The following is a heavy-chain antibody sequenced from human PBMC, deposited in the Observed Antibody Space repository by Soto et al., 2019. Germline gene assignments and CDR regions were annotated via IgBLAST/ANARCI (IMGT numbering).Heavy chain of an antibody. J-gene: IGHJ6*03. CDR2: IYYSGST. CDR1: GGSISSYY. CDR3: ARQGSPGTTYYYYLHV. Sequence: PLETLSLTCAVSGGSISSYYWSWIRQPPGKGLERIGYIYYSGSTNYSPSLKSRITISVDASKNQFSLKLSSVTAADTAAYFCARQGSPGTTYYYYLHVWGKGTTVTVSS. D-gene: IGHD1-26*01. V-gene: IGHV4-59*01.